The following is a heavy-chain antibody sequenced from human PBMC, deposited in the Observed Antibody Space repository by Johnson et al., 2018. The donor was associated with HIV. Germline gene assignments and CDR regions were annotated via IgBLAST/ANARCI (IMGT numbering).Heavy chain of an antibody. CDR2: IKQDGSEK. CDR3: AKPETGELSDAFDI. J-gene: IGHJ3*02. CDR1: GFTLSTYW. V-gene: IGHV3-7*03. Sequence: VQLVESGGGLVQPGGSLRLSCAASGFTLSTYWMSWVRQAPGKGLEWVANIKQDGSEKYCVDSVKGRFTISRDNAKNSLYLQMNSLRAEDTALYYCAKPETGELSDAFDIWGQGTMVTVSS. D-gene: IGHD7-27*01.